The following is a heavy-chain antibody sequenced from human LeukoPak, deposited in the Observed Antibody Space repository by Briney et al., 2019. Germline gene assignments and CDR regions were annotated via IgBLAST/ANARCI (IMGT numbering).Heavy chain of an antibody. D-gene: IGHD1/OR15-1a*01. J-gene: IGHJ4*02. CDR2: VNLQGST. CDR1: GGSISNTNW. Sequence: SGTLSLTCGVSGGSISNTNWWTWVRQPPGKGLEWIGEVNLQGSTNYNPSLKSRVAISVDKSENQFSLKLNSLTAADTAVYYCARHERNWNNGGYWGQGTLVTVSS. CDR3: ARHERNWNNGGY. V-gene: IGHV4-4*02.